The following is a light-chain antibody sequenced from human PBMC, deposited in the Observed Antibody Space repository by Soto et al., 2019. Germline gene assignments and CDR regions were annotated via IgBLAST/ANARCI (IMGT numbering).Light chain of an antibody. Sequence: QSALTQPASVSGSPGQSITISCTGTSSDVGGYNYVSWYQQSPGKAPKLIIYGVINRPSGVSNRFSASKSGNTASLTISGLQADDEADYYCSSYTSGSTYVLFGGGTKLTVL. J-gene: IGLJ3*02. CDR2: GVI. V-gene: IGLV2-14*01. CDR1: SSDVGGYNY. CDR3: SSYTSGSTYVL.